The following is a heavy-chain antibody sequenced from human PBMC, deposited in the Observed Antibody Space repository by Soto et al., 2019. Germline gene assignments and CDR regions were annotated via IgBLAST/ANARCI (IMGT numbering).Heavy chain of an antibody. CDR3: ARDLPFIQLTYYYYGMDV. J-gene: IGHJ6*02. CDR2: INAGNGNT. V-gene: IGHV1-3*01. Sequence: GASVKVSCKASGYTFTSYAMHWVRQAPGQRLEWMGWINAGNGNTKYSQKFQGRVTITRDTSASTAYMELSSLRSEDTAVYYCARDLPFIQLTYYYYGMDVWGQGTTVTVSS. D-gene: IGHD5-18*01. CDR1: GYTFTSYA.